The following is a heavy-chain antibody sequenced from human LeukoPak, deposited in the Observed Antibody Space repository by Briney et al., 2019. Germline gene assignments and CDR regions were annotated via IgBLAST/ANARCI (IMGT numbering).Heavy chain of an antibody. CDR3: ARSSGSGSYTPYYYYGMDA. Sequence: PGGSLRLSCAASGFTFSSYWMSWVRQAPGKGLEWVANIKQDGSEKYYVDSVKGRFTISRDNAKNSLYLQMNSLRAEDTAVYYCARSSGSGSYTPYYYYGMDAWGQGTTVTVSS. CDR1: GFTFSSYW. V-gene: IGHV3-7*01. CDR2: IKQDGSEK. D-gene: IGHD3-10*01. J-gene: IGHJ6*02.